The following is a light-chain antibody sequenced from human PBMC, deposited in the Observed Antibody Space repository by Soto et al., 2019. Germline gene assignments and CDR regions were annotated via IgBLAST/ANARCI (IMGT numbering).Light chain of an antibody. J-gene: IGLJ2*01. CDR1: SSYVGSYNY. Sequence: QSLLTQPASVSGSPGQSITISCTGTSSYVGSYNYVSWYQQHPGKAPKVIIFEVSNRPSGVSHRFSGSKSGDTASLTISGLQAEDEADYYCSSYTSISNIDVVFGGGTKVTVL. CDR3: SSYTSISNIDVV. CDR2: EVS. V-gene: IGLV2-14*01.